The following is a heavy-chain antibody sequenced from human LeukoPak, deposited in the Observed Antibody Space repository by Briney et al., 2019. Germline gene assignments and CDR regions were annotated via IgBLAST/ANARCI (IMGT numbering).Heavy chain of an antibody. V-gene: IGHV1-18*01. CDR2: ISAYNGNT. Sequence: GASVKVSCXASGYTFINYGINWVRLAPGHGLEWMGWISAYNGNTNYAQKLQGRVTMTTDTSTSTAYMELRSLRSDDTAVSYCARGDLGEYLDYWGQGTLVIVSS. CDR3: ARGDLGEYLDY. J-gene: IGHJ4*02. CDR1: GYTFINYG.